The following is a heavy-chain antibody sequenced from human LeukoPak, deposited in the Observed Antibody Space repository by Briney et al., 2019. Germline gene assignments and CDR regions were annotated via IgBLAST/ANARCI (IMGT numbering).Heavy chain of an antibody. J-gene: IGHJ4*02. CDR3: AREYSTSSTSFDY. Sequence: SETLSLTCAVYGGSFSGYYWSWIRQPPGKGLEWIGEISHSGSTNYNPSLKSRVTISLATSKNQFSLKLSSVTAADTAVYYCAREYSTSSTSFDYWGQGTLVTVSS. CDR2: ISHSGST. CDR1: GGSFSGYY. V-gene: IGHV4-34*01. D-gene: IGHD6-6*01.